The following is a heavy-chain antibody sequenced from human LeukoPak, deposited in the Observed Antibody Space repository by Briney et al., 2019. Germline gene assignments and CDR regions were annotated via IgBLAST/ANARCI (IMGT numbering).Heavy chain of an antibody. D-gene: IGHD2-2*01. Sequence: PGGSLRLSCAASGFTFSDYYMSWIRQAPGKGLEWVSAISGSGGSTYYADSVKGRFTISRDNSKNTLYLQMNSLRAEDTAVYYCGGAPLNDQLLFDYYYYYMDVWGKGTTVTVSS. CDR3: GGAPLNDQLLFDYYYYYMDV. V-gene: IGHV3-23*01. J-gene: IGHJ6*03. CDR1: GFTFSDYY. CDR2: ISGSGGST.